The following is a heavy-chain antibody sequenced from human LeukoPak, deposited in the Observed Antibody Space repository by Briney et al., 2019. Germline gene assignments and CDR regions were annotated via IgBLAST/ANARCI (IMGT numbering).Heavy chain of an antibody. CDR3: ARKTCSSTSCLHP. Sequence: GASVKISCKASGYIFINYDINWVRQAAGQGLERLGWMSPKTGNSGYAQRFQGRVTMTSDTSTDTAYMELSNLRSDDTAVYYCARKTCSSTSCLHPWGQGTLVTVSS. CDR2: MSPKTGNS. D-gene: IGHD2-2*01. CDR1: GYIFINYD. V-gene: IGHV1-8*01. J-gene: IGHJ5*02.